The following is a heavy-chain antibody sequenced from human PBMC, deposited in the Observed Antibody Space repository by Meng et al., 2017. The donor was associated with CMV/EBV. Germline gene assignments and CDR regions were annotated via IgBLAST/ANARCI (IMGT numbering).Heavy chain of an antibody. Sequence: ASVKVSCKASGYTFTSYGISWVRQAPGQGLEWMGWISAYNGNTNYAQKLQGRVTMTTDTSTSTAYMELRGLRSDDTAVYYCARHYGDYFRNWFDPWGQGTLVTVSS. D-gene: IGHD4-17*01. CDR2: ISAYNGNT. CDR1: GYTFTSYG. V-gene: IGHV1-18*01. J-gene: IGHJ5*02. CDR3: ARHYGDYFRNWFDP.